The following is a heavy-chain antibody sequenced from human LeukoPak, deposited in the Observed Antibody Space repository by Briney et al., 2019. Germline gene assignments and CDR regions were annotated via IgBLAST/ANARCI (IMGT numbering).Heavy chain of an antibody. CDR1: GYSFTNYW. J-gene: IGHJ4*02. CDR2: IFPGDSDT. D-gene: IGHD2-15*01. CDR3: ARRGAGYCSSFSCYYFDY. V-gene: IGHV5-51*01. Sequence: PGESLKISCKGSGYSFTNYWIGWARQMPGKGLEWMGIIFPGDSDTRYSPSLQGQVTISADKSISTAYLQWSSLKASDTAMYYCARRGAGYCSSFSCYYFDYWGQGTLVTVSS.